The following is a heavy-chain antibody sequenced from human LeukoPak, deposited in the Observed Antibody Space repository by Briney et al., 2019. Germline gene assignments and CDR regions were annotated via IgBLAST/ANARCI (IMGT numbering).Heavy chain of an antibody. D-gene: IGHD2-15*01. J-gene: IGHJ6*02. Sequence: ASVKVSCKVSGYTLTELSMHWVRQAPGKGLEWMGGFDPEDGETIFAQKFQGRVTMTEDTSTDTAYMELSSLRSEDTAVYYCATLRAAVVAAIYGMDVWGQGTTVTVSS. CDR2: FDPEDGET. CDR1: GYTLTELS. V-gene: IGHV1-24*01. CDR3: ATLRAAVVAAIYGMDV.